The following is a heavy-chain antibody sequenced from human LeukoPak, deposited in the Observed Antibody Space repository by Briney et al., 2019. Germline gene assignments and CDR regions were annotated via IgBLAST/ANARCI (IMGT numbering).Heavy chain of an antibody. CDR2: ISGSGNTI. D-gene: IGHD4-11*01. CDR3: AKLAVINGY. J-gene: IGHJ4*02. CDR1: GFAFGSEA. V-gene: IGHV3-23*01. Sequence: GGSLRLSCAVSGFAFGSEAMSWVRQAPGKGLEWVSVISGSGNTIYYADSVKGRFTISRDNSKNTLYLQMNGLRAEDTAVYYCAKLAVINGYWGQGTLVTVSS.